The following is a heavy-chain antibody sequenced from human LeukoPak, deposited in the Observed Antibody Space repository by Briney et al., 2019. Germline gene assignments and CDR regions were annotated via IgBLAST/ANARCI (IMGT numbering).Heavy chain of an antibody. CDR2: ISYDGSNK. J-gene: IGHJ4*02. D-gene: IGHD6-13*01. CDR1: GFTFSSYA. Sequence: GGSLRLSCAASGFTFSSYAMHWVRQAPGKGLEWVAVISYDGSNKYYADSVKGRFTISRDNSKNTLYLQMNSLRAEDTAVYYCARIAAAGLRMSGIDYWGQGTLVTVSS. CDR3: ARIAAAGLRMSGIDY. V-gene: IGHV3-30-3*01.